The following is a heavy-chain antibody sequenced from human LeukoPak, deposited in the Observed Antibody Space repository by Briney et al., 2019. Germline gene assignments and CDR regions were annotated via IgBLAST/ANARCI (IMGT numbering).Heavy chain of an antibody. CDR2: MYYSGST. Sequence: PSETLSLTCAVYGGSFSGYYCSWIRQPPGKGLEWIGYMYYSGSTNYNPSLKSRVTISVDMSKNQFSLKLSSVTAADTAVYYCVRSSTYHLFDDWGQGTLVTVSS. CDR3: VRSSTYHLFDD. D-gene: IGHD2-15*01. J-gene: IGHJ4*02. V-gene: IGHV4-59*08. CDR1: GGSFSGYY.